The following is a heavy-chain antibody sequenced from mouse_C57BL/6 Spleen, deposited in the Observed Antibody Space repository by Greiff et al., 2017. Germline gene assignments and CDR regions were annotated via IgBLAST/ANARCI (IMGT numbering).Heavy chain of an antibody. J-gene: IGHJ3*01. CDR2: IWSGGST. D-gene: IGHD2-1*01. CDR3: ARSLYGNYEGFAY. CDR1: GFSLTSYG. V-gene: IGHV2-2*01. Sequence: VQLQQSGPGLVQPSQSLSITCTVSGFSLTSYGVHWVRQSPGKGLEWLGVIWSGGSTDYNAAFISRLSISKDNSKSQVFFKMNSLQADDTAIYVCARSLYGNYEGFAYWGQGTLVTVSA.